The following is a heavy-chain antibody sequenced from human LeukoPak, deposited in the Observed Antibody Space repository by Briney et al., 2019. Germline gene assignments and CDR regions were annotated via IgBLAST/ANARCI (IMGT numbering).Heavy chain of an antibody. CDR1: GFTFNTYG. CDR3: ARDRDFGGDDY. D-gene: IGHD3-10*01. Sequence: GGSLRLSCSASGFTFNTYGMHWVRQAPGKGLEWVAIISPDGSETKYVDSVKGRFTISRDNAKNSLYLQMSSLRTEDTAVYYCARDRDFGGDDYWGQGTLVTVSS. J-gene: IGHJ4*02. V-gene: IGHV3-7*01. CDR2: ISPDGSET.